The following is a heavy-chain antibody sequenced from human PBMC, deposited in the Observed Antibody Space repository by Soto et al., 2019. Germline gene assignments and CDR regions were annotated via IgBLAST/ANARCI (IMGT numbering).Heavy chain of an antibody. J-gene: IGHJ3*02. Sequence: QVQLVESGGGLVKPGGSLRLSCAASGFTFSDYYMSWIRQAPGKGLEWVSSIGRSKTYTNYADSVKGRFSISRDNAKNSLYLQMNSLRTEDTAVYYCARDADVLTGSDAFDIWGQGTMVTVSS. V-gene: IGHV3-11*05. CDR3: ARDADVLTGSDAFDI. CDR2: IGRSKTYT. CDR1: GFTFSDYY. D-gene: IGHD3-9*01.